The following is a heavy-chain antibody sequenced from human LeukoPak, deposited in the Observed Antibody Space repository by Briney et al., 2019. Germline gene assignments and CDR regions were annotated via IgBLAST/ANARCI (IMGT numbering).Heavy chain of an antibody. CDR3: AREAEPGYYDSSGYYYDAFDI. CDR1: GFTFSSYA. D-gene: IGHD3-22*01. Sequence: GRSLRLSCAASGFTFSSYAMHWVRQAPGKGLEWVAVISYDGSNKYYADSVKGRFTISRDNSKNTLYLQMNSLRAEDTAVYYCAREAEPGYYDSSGYYYDAFDIWGQGTMVTVSS. J-gene: IGHJ3*02. V-gene: IGHV3-30-3*01. CDR2: ISYDGSNK.